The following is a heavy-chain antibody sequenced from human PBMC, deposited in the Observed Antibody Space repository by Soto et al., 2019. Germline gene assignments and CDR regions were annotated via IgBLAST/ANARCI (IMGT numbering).Heavy chain of an antibody. Sequence: PSETLSLTCAVSGYSISSGYYWGWIRQPPGKGLDWIGSIFYTGSTYYNPSLKDRVSMSVDTSNNQFSLKLTSVTAADTAVYYCARDSPFQGYGMDVWGRGTTVT. J-gene: IGHJ6*02. CDR2: IFYTGST. V-gene: IGHV4-38-2*02. CDR3: ARDSPFQGYGMDV. CDR1: GYSISSGYY.